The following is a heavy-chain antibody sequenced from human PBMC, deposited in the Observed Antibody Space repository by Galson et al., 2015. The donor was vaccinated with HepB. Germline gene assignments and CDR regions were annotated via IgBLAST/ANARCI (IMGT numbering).Heavy chain of an antibody. J-gene: IGHJ4*02. CDR1: GFTFDDYG. D-gene: IGHD3-10*01. CDR3: AKDPTLLWFGEFPNA. V-gene: IGHV3-20*04. CDR2: INWNGGST. Sequence: SLRLSCAASGFTFDDYGMSWVRQAPGKGLEWVSGINWNGGSTGYADSVKGRFTISRDNAKNSLYLQMNSLRAEDTAVYYCAKDPTLLWFGEFPNAWGQGTLVTVSS.